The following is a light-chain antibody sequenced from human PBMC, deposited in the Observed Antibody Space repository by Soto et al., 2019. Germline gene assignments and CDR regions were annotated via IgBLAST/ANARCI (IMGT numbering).Light chain of an antibody. CDR1: QSVSRSY. V-gene: IGKV3-20*01. J-gene: IGKJ1*01. CDR2: GAS. Sequence: EIVLTQSAGTLSLSPGERATLSCRASQSVSRSYVAWYQQKLGQAPRLLIFGASYRATGIPDRFSGSGSGTDFTLTISRLEPEDFAVYYCQQYGNSPWTFGQGTKVEIK. CDR3: QQYGNSPWT.